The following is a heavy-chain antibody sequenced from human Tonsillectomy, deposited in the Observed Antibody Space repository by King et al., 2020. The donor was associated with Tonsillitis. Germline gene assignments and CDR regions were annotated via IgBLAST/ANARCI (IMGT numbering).Heavy chain of an antibody. CDR1: GFTFSSYG. V-gene: IGHV3-33*01. CDR2: IWYDGSNK. J-gene: IGHJ4*02. CDR3: AREDNWNDAYFDY. Sequence: QVQLVESGGGVVQPGRSLRLSCAASGFTFSSYGMHWVRQAPGKGLEWVAVIWYDGSNKYYADSVKGRFTISRDNSKNTLYLQMNSLRAEDTAVYYCAREDNWNDAYFDYWGQGTLVTVSS. D-gene: IGHD1-20*01.